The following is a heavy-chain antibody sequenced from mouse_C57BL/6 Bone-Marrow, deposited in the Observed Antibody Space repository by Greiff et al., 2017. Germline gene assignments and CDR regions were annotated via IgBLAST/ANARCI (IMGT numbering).Heavy chain of an antibody. V-gene: IGHV5-2*01. D-gene: IGHD3-2*02. CDR2: INSDGGST. CDR1: EYEFPSHD. CDR3: ARQCRLRAYFDY. Sequence: EVKLVESGGGLVQPGESLKLSCESNEYEFPSHDMSWVRKTPGKRLELVAAINSDGGSTYYPDTMERRVIISRDNSKKTLYLQRSSLSSEDTALYYCARQCRLRAYFDYWGQGTSLTVSS. J-gene: IGHJ2*02.